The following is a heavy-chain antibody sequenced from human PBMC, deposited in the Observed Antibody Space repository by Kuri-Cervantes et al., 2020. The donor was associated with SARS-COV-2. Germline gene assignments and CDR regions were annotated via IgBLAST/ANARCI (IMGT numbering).Heavy chain of an antibody. J-gene: IGHJ6*02. V-gene: IGHV3-23*01. Sequence: GGSLRLSCAAPGFTFSSYAMSWVRQAPGKGLEWVSVISGSGIGAYYADSVKGRFTISRDNSKNTLYLQMNSLRAEDTAVYFCSKDPNATTEYYYAMDVWGQGTTVTVSS. CDR3: SKDPNATTEYYYAMDV. CDR1: GFTFSSYA. D-gene: IGHD4-17*01. CDR2: ISGSGIGA.